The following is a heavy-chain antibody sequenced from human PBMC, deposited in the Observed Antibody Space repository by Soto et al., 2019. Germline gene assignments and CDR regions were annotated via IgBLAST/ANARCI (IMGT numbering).Heavy chain of an antibody. J-gene: IGHJ4*02. V-gene: IGHV1-46*01. Sequence: GASVKVSCKASGYTFTSYGIIWVRQAPGQGLEWMGIINPSGGSTSYAQKFQGRVTMTRDTSTSTVYMELSSLRSEDTAVYYCAKVDYGGNSDYWGQGTLVTVSS. CDR3: AKVDYGGNSDY. D-gene: IGHD4-17*01. CDR2: INPSGGST. CDR1: GYTFTSYG.